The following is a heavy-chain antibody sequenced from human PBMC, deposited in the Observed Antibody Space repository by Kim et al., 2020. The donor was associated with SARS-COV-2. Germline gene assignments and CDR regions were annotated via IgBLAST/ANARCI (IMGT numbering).Heavy chain of an antibody. CDR3: ARGATMVRGVIPLFDY. V-gene: IGHV4-34*01. Sequence: SLKSRVTISVDTSKNQFSLKLSSVTAADKAVYYCARGATMVRGVIPLFDYWGQGTLVTVSS. J-gene: IGHJ4*02. D-gene: IGHD3-10*01.